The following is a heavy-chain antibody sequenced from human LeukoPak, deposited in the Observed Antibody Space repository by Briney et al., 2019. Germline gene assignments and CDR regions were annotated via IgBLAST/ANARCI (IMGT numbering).Heavy chain of an antibody. CDR1: GFTFSSYN. D-gene: IGHD2-2*01. J-gene: IGHJ4*02. CDR3: AREAVAVDY. Sequence: GGSLRLSCAASGFTFSSYNMNWVRQAPGKGLEWVSSISSRSGYIYYADSVKGRFTISRDNAKNSLYLQMNSLRAEDTAVYYCAREAVAVDYWGQGTLVTVSS. CDR2: ISSRSGYI. V-gene: IGHV3-21*01.